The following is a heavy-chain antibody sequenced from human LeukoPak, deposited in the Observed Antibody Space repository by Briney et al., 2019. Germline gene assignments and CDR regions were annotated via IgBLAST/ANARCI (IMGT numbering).Heavy chain of an antibody. CDR1: GFTFSSYS. Sequence: GGSLRLLCAACGFTFSSYSVNGLRQAPGKGLEWVSSISSSSSYIYYADSVKGRYTISRDNAKNSLYLQMNSLRAEDTAVYYCARDLPLGSSGWGSIFDYWGQGTLVTVSS. J-gene: IGHJ4*02. V-gene: IGHV3-21*01. CDR3: ARDLPLGSSGWGSIFDY. D-gene: IGHD6-19*01. CDR2: ISSSSSYI.